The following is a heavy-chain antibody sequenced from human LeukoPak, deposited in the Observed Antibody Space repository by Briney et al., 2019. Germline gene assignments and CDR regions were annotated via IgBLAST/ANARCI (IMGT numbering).Heavy chain of an antibody. V-gene: IGHV1-46*01. D-gene: IGHD3-22*01. CDR1: GYTFTSYY. Sequence: ASVKVSCKASGYTFTSYYMHCVRQAPGQGLEWMGIINPSGGSKSYAQKFQGRVTMTRDTSTSTVYMELSSLRSEDTAVYYCARNYYGSSGYYPDAFDIWGQGTMVTVSS. J-gene: IGHJ3*02. CDR3: ARNYYGSSGYYPDAFDI. CDR2: INPSGGSK.